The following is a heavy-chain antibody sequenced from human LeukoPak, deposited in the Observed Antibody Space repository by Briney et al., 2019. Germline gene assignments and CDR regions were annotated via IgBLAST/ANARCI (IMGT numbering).Heavy chain of an antibody. CDR1: GYTITSYC. J-gene: IGHJ4*02. V-gene: IGHV1-46*03. Sequence: ASVKVSCKASGYTITSYCVHWVRQAPGQGLEWMGVIRPDSSAQTFQGRVTLTRDTSTSTVYMELSSLRSEDSAIYYCVSDYTAMFTSCDYWGQGTPVTVSS. D-gene: IGHD5-18*01. CDR3: VSDYTAMFTSCDY. CDR2: IRPD.